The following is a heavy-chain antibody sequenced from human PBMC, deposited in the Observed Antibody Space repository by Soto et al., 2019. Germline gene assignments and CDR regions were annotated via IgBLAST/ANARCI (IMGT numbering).Heavy chain of an antibody. CDR3: ASARGYSTFQHGFHFDY. J-gene: IGHJ4*02. D-gene: IGHD5-18*01. Sequence: QVQLVESGGGVVQPGRSLRLSCAASGFTFSSYAMHWVRQAPGKGLEWVAVISYDVNNKYYADSVKGRFTIFRDNSKSTLYLQMNSLGPEDTALYFCASARGYSTFQHGFHFDYWGQGSLVTVSS. CDR2: ISYDVNNK. V-gene: IGHV3-30-3*01. CDR1: GFTFSSYA.